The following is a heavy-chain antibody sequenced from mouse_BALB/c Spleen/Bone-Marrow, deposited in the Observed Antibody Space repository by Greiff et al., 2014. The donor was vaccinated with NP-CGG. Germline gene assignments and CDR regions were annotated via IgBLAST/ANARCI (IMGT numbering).Heavy chain of an antibody. Sequence: EVQGVESGAELVKPGASVKLSCTASGFNIKDTYMHWVKQRPEQGLEWIGRVDPANGNTKYDPKFQGKATITADTSSNTAYLQLSGLTSEDTAVYYCARYRLGTYFDYWGQGTTLTVSS. CDR1: GFNIKDTY. V-gene: IGHV14-3*02. J-gene: IGHJ2*01. CDR2: VDPANGNT. CDR3: ARYRLGTYFDY. D-gene: IGHD2-14*01.